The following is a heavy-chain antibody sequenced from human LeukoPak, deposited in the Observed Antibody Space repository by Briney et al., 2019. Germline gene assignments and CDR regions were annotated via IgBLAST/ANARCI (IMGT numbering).Heavy chain of an antibody. CDR2: INHSGST. CDR3: ARSRDIVVVVAANHWYFDV. D-gene: IGHD2-15*01. Sequence: PSETLSLTCAVYGGSFSGYYWSWIRQPPGKGLEWIGEINHSGSTNYNPSLKSRVTISVDTSKNQFFLKLSSVTVADTAVYYCARSRDIVVVVAANHWYFDVWGRGTPVTVSS. CDR1: GGSFSGYY. V-gene: IGHV4-34*01. J-gene: IGHJ2*01.